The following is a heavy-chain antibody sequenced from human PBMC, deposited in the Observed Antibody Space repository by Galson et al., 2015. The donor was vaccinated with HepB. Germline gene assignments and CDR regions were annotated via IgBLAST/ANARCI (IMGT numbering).Heavy chain of an antibody. J-gene: IGHJ4*02. Sequence: SLRLSCAASGFTFSNYWMHWVRHAPGKGLVWVSYINFDGTSTRFADSVKGRFTVSRDNAENTLFLQMNNLRAEDTAVYYCAREFAFGCGSYSHWGQGTLVTVSS. CDR2: INFDGTST. D-gene: IGHD6-19*01. CDR1: GFTFSNYW. V-gene: IGHV3-74*01. CDR3: AREFAFGCGSYSH.